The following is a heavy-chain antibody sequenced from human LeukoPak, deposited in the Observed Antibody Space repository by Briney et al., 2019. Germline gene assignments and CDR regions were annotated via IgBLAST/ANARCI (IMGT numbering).Heavy chain of an antibody. CDR2: INPRDDST. CDR3: ARPLFCAFTNCGYWLDP. CDR1: GYTFTNYL. D-gene: IGHD3-9*01. Sequence: ASVKVSCKASGYTFTNYLIHWVRQAPGQGLEWVATINPRDDSTNYAQRFQGRVTLTEDTSTSTVYMELSSLTSEDTAVYYCARPLFCAFTNCGYWLDPWGPGTLVTVSS. J-gene: IGHJ5*02. V-gene: IGHV1-46*01.